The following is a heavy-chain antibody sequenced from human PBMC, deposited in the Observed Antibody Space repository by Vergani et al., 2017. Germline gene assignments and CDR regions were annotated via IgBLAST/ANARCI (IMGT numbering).Heavy chain of an antibody. CDR3: ASDTHSGQRADR. V-gene: IGHV4-59*11. Sequence: QVQLQESGPGLVKSSETLSLTCSVSFDSIRNLYCNWIRQPPGKGLEWIGSIHYSENTNYNPSLKTRVTISVDTSKNQSSLTLTSVTAADTAVYYCASDTHSGQRADRWGQAILATVTS. CDR1: FDSIRNLY. CDR2: IHYSENT. J-gene: IGHJ5*02. D-gene: IGHD6-19*01.